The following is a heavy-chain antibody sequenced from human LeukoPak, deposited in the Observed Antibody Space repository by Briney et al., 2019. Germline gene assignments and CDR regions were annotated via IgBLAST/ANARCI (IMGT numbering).Heavy chain of an antibody. D-gene: IGHD1-7*01. CDR3: ARAGITGTTIDY. J-gene: IGHJ4*02. Sequence: GGSLRLSCAASGFTFSSYGMHWVRQAPGKGLEWVAVIWYDGSNKYYADSVKGRFTISRDNSKNTLYLQMNSLRAEDTAVYYCARAGITGTTIDYWGQGTLVTVSS. CDR2: IWYDGSNK. V-gene: IGHV3-33*01. CDR1: GFTFSSYG.